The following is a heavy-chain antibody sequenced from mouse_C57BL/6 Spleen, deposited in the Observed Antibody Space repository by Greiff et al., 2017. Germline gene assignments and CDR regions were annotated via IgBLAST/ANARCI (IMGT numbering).Heavy chain of an antibody. J-gene: IGHJ2*01. CDR2: IDPENGDT. CDR3: TGITTVVARRDY. D-gene: IGHD1-1*01. Sequence: EVKLVESGAELVRPGASVKLSCTASGFNIKDDYMHWVKQRPEQGLEWIGWIDPENGDTEYASKFQGKATITADTSSNTAYLQLSSLTSEDTAVYYCTGITTVVARRDYWGQGTTLTVSS. V-gene: IGHV14-4*01. CDR1: GFNIKDDY.